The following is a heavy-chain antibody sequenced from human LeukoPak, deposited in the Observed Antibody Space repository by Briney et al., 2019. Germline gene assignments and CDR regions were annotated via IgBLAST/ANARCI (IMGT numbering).Heavy chain of an antibody. CDR2: IYHSGST. Sequence: SETLSLTCTVSGYSISSGYYWGWIRQPPGKGLEWIGSIYHSGSTYYNPSLKSRVTISVDTSKNQFSLKLSSVTAADTAVYYCARDRVSTMIVVVSQLGGDDAFDIWGQGTMVTVSS. CDR1: GYSISSGYY. J-gene: IGHJ3*02. CDR3: ARDRVSTMIVVVSQLGGDDAFDI. D-gene: IGHD3-22*01. V-gene: IGHV4-38-2*02.